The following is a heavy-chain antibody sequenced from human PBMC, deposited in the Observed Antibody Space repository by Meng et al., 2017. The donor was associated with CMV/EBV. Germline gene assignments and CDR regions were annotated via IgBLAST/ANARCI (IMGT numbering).Heavy chain of an antibody. CDR2: IYRGGVST. J-gene: IGHJ4*02. D-gene: IGHD6-13*01. V-gene: IGHV3-23*03. CDR1: GFTFSNFD. Sequence: GESLKISCAASGFTFSNFDMSWVRQAPEKGLEWVSFIYRGGVSTYYADSVRGRFTISRDNSKNALYLQMNSLRAEDTAVYYCAKLAGSSWYGSYFDYWGQGTLVTVSS. CDR3: AKLAGSSWYGSYFDY.